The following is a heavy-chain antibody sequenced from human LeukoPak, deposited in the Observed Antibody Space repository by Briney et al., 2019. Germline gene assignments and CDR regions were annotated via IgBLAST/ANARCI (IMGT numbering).Heavy chain of an antibody. D-gene: IGHD3-10*01. Sequence: GGSLRLSCAASGFTFSSYAMSWVRQAPGKGLEWVSAISGSGGSTYYADSVKGRFTISRDNSKNTLYLQMNSLRAEDTAVYYCVKVGPITMVREPLWYYFDYWGQGTLVTVSS. CDR2: ISGSGGST. CDR3: VKVGPITMVREPLWYYFDY. J-gene: IGHJ4*02. V-gene: IGHV3-23*01. CDR1: GFTFSSYA.